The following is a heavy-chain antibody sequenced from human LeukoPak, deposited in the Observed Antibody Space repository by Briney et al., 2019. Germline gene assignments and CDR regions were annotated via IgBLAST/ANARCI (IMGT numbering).Heavy chain of an antibody. J-gene: IGHJ3*02. CDR1: GGSLSDYY. Sequence: PSETLSLTCAVYGGSLSDYYWSWIRQPPGKGLEWIGEINHSGSTNYNPSLKSRVTTSIDTAKNQFSLKLSSVTAADTAVYYCARQGRIGMIVVVIDDAFDIWGQGTRVTVSS. D-gene: IGHD3-22*01. V-gene: IGHV4-34*01. CDR2: INHSGST. CDR3: ARQGRIGMIVVVIDDAFDI.